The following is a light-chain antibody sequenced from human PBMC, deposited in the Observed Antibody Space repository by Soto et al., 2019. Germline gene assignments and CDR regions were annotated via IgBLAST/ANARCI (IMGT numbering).Light chain of an antibody. V-gene: IGKV3-15*01. J-gene: IGKJ5*01. CDR1: QSVSSN. CDR3: QKYHNWPIN. Sequence: EIVMTQSPATLSVSPGERATVSCSASQSVSSNLAWHQQKPGQAPRILMYDASTRATGIPARFSGSGSGTEFTLTISSLQSEDFAVYYCQKYHNWPINCGQGTRLEIK. CDR2: DAS.